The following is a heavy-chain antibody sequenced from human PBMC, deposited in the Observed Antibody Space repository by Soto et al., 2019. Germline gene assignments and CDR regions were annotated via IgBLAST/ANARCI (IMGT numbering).Heavy chain of an antibody. J-gene: IGHJ6*03. CDR1: GFTFSSYA. CDR2: ISGSGGST. V-gene: IGHV3-23*01. Sequence: EVQLLESGGGLVQPGGSLRLSCAASGFTFSSYAMSWVRQAPGKGLEWVSAISGSGGSTYYADSVKGRFTISRDNSKNTLYLQMNSLRAENTAVYYCAKVTRDIAARKGYYYYYMDVWGKGTTVTVSS. D-gene: IGHD5-12*01. CDR3: AKVTRDIAARKGYYYYYMDV.